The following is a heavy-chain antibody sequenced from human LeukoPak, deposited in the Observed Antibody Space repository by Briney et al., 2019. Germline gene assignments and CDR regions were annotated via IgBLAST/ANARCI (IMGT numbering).Heavy chain of an antibody. D-gene: IGHD1-26*01. J-gene: IGHJ3*02. V-gene: IGHV3-48*03. CDR1: GFTFSSYE. Sequence: PGGSLRLSCAASGFTFSSYEMNWVRQAPGKGLEWVSYISGSGSAIYYADSVKGRFTISRDNAKNSLYLQMNSLRAEDTAVYYCARPENLGAPHVDDAFDIWGQGTMVTVSS. CDR3: ARPENLGAPHVDDAFDI. CDR2: ISGSGSAI.